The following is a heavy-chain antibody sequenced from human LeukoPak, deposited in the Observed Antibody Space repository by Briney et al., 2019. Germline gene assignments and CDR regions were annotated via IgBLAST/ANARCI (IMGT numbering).Heavy chain of an antibody. CDR1: GGSISSSSHH. Sequence: PSETLSLTCTVSGGSISSSSHHWGWIRQSPGKGLEWIASIYYSGNTYYNSSLKRRVTISVNTSKNQFSLKLSSVTAADAAVYYCARGQYYYGSGRYFPFDPWGQGTLVTVSS. D-gene: IGHD3-10*01. J-gene: IGHJ5*02. V-gene: IGHV4-39*07. CDR2: IYYSGNT. CDR3: ARGQYYYGSGRYFPFDP.